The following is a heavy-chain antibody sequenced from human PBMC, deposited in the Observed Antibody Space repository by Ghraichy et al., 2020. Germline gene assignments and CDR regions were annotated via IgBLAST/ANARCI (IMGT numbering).Heavy chain of an antibody. CDR3: ARGKRHCSSTSCGRAFDY. J-gene: IGHJ4*02. CDR2: INHSGST. Sequence: SETLSLTCAVYGGSFSGYYWSWIRQPPGKGLEWIGEINHSGSTNYNPSLKSRVTISVDTSKNQFSLKLSSVTAADTAVYYCARGKRHCSSTSCGRAFDYWGQGTLVTVSS. CDR1: GGSFSGYY. V-gene: IGHV4-34*01. D-gene: IGHD2-2*01.